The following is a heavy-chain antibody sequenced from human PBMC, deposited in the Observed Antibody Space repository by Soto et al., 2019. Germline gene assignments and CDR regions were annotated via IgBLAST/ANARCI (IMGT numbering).Heavy chain of an antibody. CDR2: INHSGST. Sequence: QVQLQQWGAGLLKPSETLSLTCAVYGGSFSGYYWSWIRQPPGKGLEWIGEINHSGSTNYNQSLTSRVTLSVETSKNQFSLKLSSVTAADTAGYYCARGKYYGSGSSSPFDYWGQGTLVTVSS. V-gene: IGHV4-34*01. D-gene: IGHD3-10*01. J-gene: IGHJ4*02. CDR3: ARGKYYGSGSSSPFDY. CDR1: GGSFSGYY.